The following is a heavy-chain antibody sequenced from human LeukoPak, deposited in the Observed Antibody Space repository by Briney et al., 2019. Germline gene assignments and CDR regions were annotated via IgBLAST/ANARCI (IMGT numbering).Heavy chain of an antibody. J-gene: IGHJ4*02. V-gene: IGHV4-59*08. CDR2: IYYSGST. Sequence: PETLSLTCTVSGGSINSYYWSWIRQPPGKGLEWIGYIYYSGSTYYNPSLKSRVTISVDTSKNQFSLKLTSVTAADTAVYYCARQYFLILSLYYFDYWGQGTLVTVSS. D-gene: IGHD3-10*02. CDR3: ARQYFLILSLYYFDY. CDR1: GGSINSYY.